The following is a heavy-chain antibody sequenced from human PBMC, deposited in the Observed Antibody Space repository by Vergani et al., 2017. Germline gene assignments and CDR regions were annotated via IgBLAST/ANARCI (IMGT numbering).Heavy chain of an antibody. CDR1: GGSISSHY. CDR3: ARGRTRTDWFDP. CDR2: IYYSGST. J-gene: IGHJ5*02. D-gene: IGHD3-10*01. Sequence: QVQLQESGPGLVKPSETLSLTCTVSGGSISSHYWSWIRRPPGKGLEWIWYIYYSGSTNYNPSLKSRVTISVDTSKNQFSLKLSSVTAADTAVYYCARGRTRTDWFDPWGQGTLVTVSS. V-gene: IGHV4-59*11.